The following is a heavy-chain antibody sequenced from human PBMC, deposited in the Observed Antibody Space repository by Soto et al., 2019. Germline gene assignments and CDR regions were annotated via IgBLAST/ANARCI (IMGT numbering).Heavy chain of an antibody. Sequence: GASVKVSCKASGYTFTSYYMHWVRQAPGQGLEWMGIINPSGGSTSYAQKFQGRVTMTRDTSTSTVYMELSSLRSEDTAVYYCARDHQGGRTFQGMDVWGQGTTVTVSS. J-gene: IGHJ6*02. CDR3: ARDHQGGRTFQGMDV. CDR1: GYTFTSYY. V-gene: IGHV1-46*01. CDR2: INPSGGST. D-gene: IGHD2-15*01.